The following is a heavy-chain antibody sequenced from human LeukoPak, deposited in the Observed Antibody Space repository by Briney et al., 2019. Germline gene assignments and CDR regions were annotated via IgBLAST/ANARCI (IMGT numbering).Heavy chain of an antibody. V-gene: IGHV3-30-3*01. CDR1: GFTFSSYA. D-gene: IGHD3-3*01. CDR2: ISYDGSNK. Sequence: PGRSLRLSCAASGFTFSSYAMHWVRQAPGKGLEWVAVISYDGSNKYYADSVKGRFTISRDNSKNTLYLQMNSLRAEDTAVYYCARDPPAEYYDFWTRLYGMVVWGQGTTVTVSS. CDR3: ARDPPAEYYDFWTRLYGMVV. J-gene: IGHJ6*02.